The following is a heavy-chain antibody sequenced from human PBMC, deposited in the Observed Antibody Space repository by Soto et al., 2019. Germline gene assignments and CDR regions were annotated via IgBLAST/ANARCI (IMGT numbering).Heavy chain of an antibody. CDR1: GAPISSGDYY. Sequence: PSETLSLTCTVSGAPISSGDYYWSWIRQPPGKGLEWIGYIYYSGSTYYNPSLKSRVTISVDTSKNQLSLKLSSVTAADTAVYYCAREEMGTPYYFAYWGQGTLVTVSS. V-gene: IGHV4-30-4*01. D-gene: IGHD1-1*01. J-gene: IGHJ4*02. CDR3: AREEMGTPYYFAY. CDR2: IYYSGST.